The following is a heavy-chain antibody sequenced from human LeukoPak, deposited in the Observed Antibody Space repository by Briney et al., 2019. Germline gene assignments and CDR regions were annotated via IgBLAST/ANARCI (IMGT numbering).Heavy chain of an antibody. D-gene: IGHD2-2*01. Sequence: GGSLRLSCAASGFTFSSYGMHWVRQAPGKGLEWVAVIWYDGSNKYYADSVKGRFTISRDNSKNTLYLQMNSLRAEDTAVYYCARDSASCRGCAFDIWGQGTVVTVSS. CDR3: ARDSASCRGCAFDI. J-gene: IGHJ3*02. V-gene: IGHV3-33*01. CDR2: IWYDGSNK. CDR1: GFTFSSYG.